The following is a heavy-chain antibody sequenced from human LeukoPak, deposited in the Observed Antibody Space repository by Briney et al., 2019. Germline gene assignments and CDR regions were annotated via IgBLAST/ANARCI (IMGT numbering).Heavy chain of an antibody. D-gene: IGHD6-13*01. V-gene: IGHV4-61*02. CDR2: IYTSGST. Sequence: SETLSLTCTVSGGSISSGSYYWSWIRQPAGKGLEWIGRIYTSGSTNYNPSLKSRVTISVDTSKNQFSLKLSSVTAADTAVYYCASSRDYYYMDVWGKGTTVTVSS. J-gene: IGHJ6*03. CDR1: GGSISSGSYY. CDR3: ASSRDYYYMDV.